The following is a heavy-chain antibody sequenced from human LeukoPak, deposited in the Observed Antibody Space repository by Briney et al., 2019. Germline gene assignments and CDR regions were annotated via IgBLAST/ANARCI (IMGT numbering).Heavy chain of an antibody. D-gene: IGHD6-13*01. CDR2: IYHSGST. CDR1: GGPISSSNW. CDR3: ARDSPGIADARGAFDI. J-gene: IGHJ3*02. V-gene: IGHV4-4*02. Sequence: SETLSLTCAVSGGPISSSNWWSWVRQPPGKGLEWIGEIYHSGSTNYNPSLKSRVTISVDKSKNQFSLKLSSVTAADTAVYYCARDSPGIADARGAFDILGQGTMVTVSS.